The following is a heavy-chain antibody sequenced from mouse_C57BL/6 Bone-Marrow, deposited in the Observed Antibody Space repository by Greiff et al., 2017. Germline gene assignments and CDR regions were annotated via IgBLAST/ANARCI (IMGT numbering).Heavy chain of an antibody. CDR2: IDPSDSYT. CDR3: AREGYYGSSYYWYFDV. D-gene: IGHD1-1*01. V-gene: IGHV1-50*01. CDR1: GYTFTSYW. J-gene: IGHJ1*03. Sequence: QVQLQQPGAELVKPGASVKLSCKASGYTFTSYWMQWVKQRPGQGLEWIGEIDPSDSYTNYNQKFKGKATLTVDTSSNTAYMQLSGLTSEDAAVYYCAREGYYGSSYYWYFDVWGTGTTVTVSS.